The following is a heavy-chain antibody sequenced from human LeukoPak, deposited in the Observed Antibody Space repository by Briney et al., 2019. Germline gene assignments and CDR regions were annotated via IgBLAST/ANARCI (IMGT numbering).Heavy chain of an antibody. Sequence: SSETLSLTCAVYGGSFSGYYWSWIRQPPGKGLEWIGEINHSGSTNYNPSLKSRVTISVDTSKNQFSLKLSSVTAADTAVYYCASYGSGSYYNVAWFDPWGQGTLVTVSS. CDR2: INHSGST. CDR1: GGSFSGYY. D-gene: IGHD3-10*01. V-gene: IGHV4-34*01. CDR3: ASYGSGSYYNVAWFDP. J-gene: IGHJ5*02.